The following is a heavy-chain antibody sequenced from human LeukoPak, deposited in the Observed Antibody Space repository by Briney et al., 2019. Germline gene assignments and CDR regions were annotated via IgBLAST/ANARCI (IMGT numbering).Heavy chain of an antibody. V-gene: IGHV3-74*01. Sequence: GGSLRLSCAASGFTFSSHWMHWVRQAPGKGLVWVSRIASDGITTSYGDSVQGRFTISRDNAKNTLYLQMNSLRAEDTAVYYRARDRYGVIDYWGQGTLVTVSS. CDR2: IASDGITT. J-gene: IGHJ4*02. CDR1: GFTFSSHW. CDR3: ARDRYGVIDY. D-gene: IGHD3-3*01.